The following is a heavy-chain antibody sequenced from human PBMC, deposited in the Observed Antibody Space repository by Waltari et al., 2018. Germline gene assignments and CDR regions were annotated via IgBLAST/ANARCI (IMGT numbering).Heavy chain of an antibody. CDR2: IYWNDDK. J-gene: IGHJ2*01. CDR1: GFSLTTSGVG. CDR3: AHTPVVPVTRGGIPLWFRELTNWYFDL. V-gene: IGHV2-5*01. Sequence: QITLKESGPTQVKPTQTLTLTCTLSGFSLTTSGVGVGWFRQPPGKALEWLALIYWNDDKPYSPSLKSRLTITKDTSKNQVVLTMTNMDPVDTATYYCAHTPVVPVTRGGIPLWFRELTNWYFDLWGRGTLVTVSS. D-gene: IGHD3-10*01.